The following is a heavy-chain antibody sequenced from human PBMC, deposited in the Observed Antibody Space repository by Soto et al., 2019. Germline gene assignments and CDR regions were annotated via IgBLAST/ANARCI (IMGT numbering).Heavy chain of an antibody. Sequence: GSLRLSCAASGFTFSNYVMQWVRQAPGKGLEWVAVISYDGSSKFYADSEGRFTISRDNSKNTLYLQMNSLRAEDTAVYYCTNGRRQQPPLDWGQGTLVTSPQ. V-gene: IGHV3-30*18. D-gene: IGHD6-13*01. CDR1: GFTFSNYV. CDR2: ISYDGSSK. J-gene: IGHJ4*02. CDR3: TNGRRQQPPLD.